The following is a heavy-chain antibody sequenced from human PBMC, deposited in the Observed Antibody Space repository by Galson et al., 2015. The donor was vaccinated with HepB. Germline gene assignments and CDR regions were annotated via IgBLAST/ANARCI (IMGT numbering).Heavy chain of an antibody. Sequence: ETLSLTCTVSGASISTTSYYWGWIRQPPGKGLEWIGSVLHRGTSHYNPSLRSRVTISGDSSKNQLSLTLNSVTAADTAVYYCARLDGGNGDYWGQGTLVIVSS. V-gene: IGHV4-39*01. CDR1: GASISTTSYY. CDR2: VLHRGTS. CDR3: ARLDGGNGDY. J-gene: IGHJ4*02. D-gene: IGHD4-23*01.